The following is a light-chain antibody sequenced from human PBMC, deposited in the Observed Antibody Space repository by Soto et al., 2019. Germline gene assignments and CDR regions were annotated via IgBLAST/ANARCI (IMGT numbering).Light chain of an antibody. CDR1: QSVSSN. CDR2: GAS. J-gene: IGKJ1*01. CDR3: QQYNNWPRT. V-gene: IGKV3-15*01. Sequence: EIVMTQSPATLSVSQGERATLSCRASQSVSSNLAWYQQKLGQAPRLLIYGASTRATGIPARFSGSGSGTEFTLTNSSLQSEDFAVYYCQQYNNWPRTFGQGTKVEIK.